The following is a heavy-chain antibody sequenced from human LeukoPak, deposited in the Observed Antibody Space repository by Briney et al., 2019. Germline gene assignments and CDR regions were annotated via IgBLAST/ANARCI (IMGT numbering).Heavy chain of an antibody. CDR3: ARDFRTPLGY. Sequence: AGGSLRLSCAASGFTFSSYAMHWVRQAPGKELEWVAVISYDGSNKYYADSVKGRFTISRDNAKNSLYLQMNSLRAEDTAVYYCARDFRTPLGYWGQGTLVTVSS. CDR2: ISYDGSNK. CDR1: GFTFSSYA. V-gene: IGHV3-30-3*01. D-gene: IGHD3-16*01. J-gene: IGHJ4*02.